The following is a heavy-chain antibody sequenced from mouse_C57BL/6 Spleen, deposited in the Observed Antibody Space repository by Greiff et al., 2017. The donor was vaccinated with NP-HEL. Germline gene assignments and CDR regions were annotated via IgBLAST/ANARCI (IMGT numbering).Heavy chain of an antibody. J-gene: IGHJ1*03. Sequence: EVKLQQSGPELVKPGASVKISCKASGYSFTDYNMNWVKQSNGKSLEWIGVINPNYGTTSYNQKFKGKATLTVDQSSSTAYMQLKSLTSEDSAVYYCARDYYGSSYWYFDVWGTRTTVTVSS. CDR3: ARDYYGSSYWYFDV. CDR1: GYSFTDYN. D-gene: IGHD1-1*01. V-gene: IGHV1-39*01. CDR2: INPNYGTT.